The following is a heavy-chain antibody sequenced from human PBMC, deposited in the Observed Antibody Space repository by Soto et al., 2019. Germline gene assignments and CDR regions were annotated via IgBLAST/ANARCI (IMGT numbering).Heavy chain of an antibody. Sequence: PGGSLRLSCAASGFTFSNYAMNWVRQAPGKGLEWVSPIIRGGGSTYYADSVKGRFTISRDNSKNTLYLQMNSLRAEDTAVYYCAKSFNDILTFYFSWGFDLWGQGTMVTVSS. CDR3: AKSFNDILTFYFSWGFDL. CDR1: GFTFSNYA. D-gene: IGHD3-9*01. J-gene: IGHJ3*01. CDR2: IIRGGGST. V-gene: IGHV3-23*01.